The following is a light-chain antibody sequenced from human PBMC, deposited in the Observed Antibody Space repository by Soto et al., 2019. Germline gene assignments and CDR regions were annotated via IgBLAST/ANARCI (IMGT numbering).Light chain of an antibody. J-gene: IGKJ1*01. CDR1: QSISSH. V-gene: IGKV3D-15*01. Sequence: EIVRTQSPASLSVSPGESATLSCRASQSISSHLVWYQQKPGQAPRLVIYAASIRATRIPASFSGSGSGTKFTLTISSLQSEDFAVYYCQQYTDWPQWTFGQGTKVDI. CDR3: QQYTDWPQWT. CDR2: AAS.